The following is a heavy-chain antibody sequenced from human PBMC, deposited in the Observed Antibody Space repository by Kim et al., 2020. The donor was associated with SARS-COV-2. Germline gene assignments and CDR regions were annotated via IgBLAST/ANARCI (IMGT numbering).Heavy chain of an antibody. D-gene: IGHD1-26*01. CDR3: TTEQWRELAVDY. V-gene: IGHV3-15*01. Sequence: DYAAPVKGRFTISRDDSKNTLYLQMNSLKTEDTAVYYCTTEQWRELAVDYWGQGTLVTVSS. J-gene: IGHJ4*02.